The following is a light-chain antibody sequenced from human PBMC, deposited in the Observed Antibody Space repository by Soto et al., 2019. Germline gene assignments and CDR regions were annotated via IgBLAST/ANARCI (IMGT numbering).Light chain of an antibody. CDR2: DAS. CDR1: QTVRNNY. V-gene: IGKV3-20*01. Sequence: EIVLTQSPGTLSLSPGERATLSCRASQTVRNNYLAWYQQKPGQAPRLLIYDASSRATGIPDRFSGGGSGTDFTLTISRLEPEDFAVYHCQQFSSYPLTFGGGTKADI. CDR3: QQFSSYPLT. J-gene: IGKJ4*01.